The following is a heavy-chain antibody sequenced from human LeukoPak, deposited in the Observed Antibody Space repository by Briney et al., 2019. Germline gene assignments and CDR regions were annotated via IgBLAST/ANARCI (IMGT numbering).Heavy chain of an antibody. V-gene: IGHV3-23*01. J-gene: IGHJ6*03. CDR2: LSGGDGST. CDR3: AKEPHGYGDYYYYYYMDV. Sequence: GGSLRLSCRTSGFKFGDHAMTWVRQAPGKGPEWVSTLSGGDGSTYYAASVKGRFTISRDNSKNTLYLQMNSLRAEDTAVYYCAKEPHGYGDYYYYYYMDVWGKGTTVTVSS. CDR1: GFKFGDHA. D-gene: IGHD4-17*01.